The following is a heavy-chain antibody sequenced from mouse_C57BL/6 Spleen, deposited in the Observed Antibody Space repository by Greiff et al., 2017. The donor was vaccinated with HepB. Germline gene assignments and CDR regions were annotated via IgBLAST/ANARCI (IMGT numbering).Heavy chain of an antibody. CDR1: GFTFSDYY. CDR2: ISNGGGST. Sequence: EVKLMESGGGLVQPGGSLKLSCAASGFTFSDYYMYWVRQTPEKRLEWVAYISNGGGSTYYPDTVKGRFTISRDNAKNTLYLQMSRLKSEDTAMYYCARQGLRRTGYAMDYWGQGTSVTVSS. CDR3: ARQGLRRTGYAMDY. V-gene: IGHV5-12*01. D-gene: IGHD2-4*01. J-gene: IGHJ4*01.